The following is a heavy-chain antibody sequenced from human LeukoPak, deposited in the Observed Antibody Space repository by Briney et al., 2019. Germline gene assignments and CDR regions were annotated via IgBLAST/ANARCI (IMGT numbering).Heavy chain of an antibody. Sequence: GGSLRLSCAASGFTFSSYWMTWARHIPGKGLEWVANINRDGSEQHYVESVKGRFTISRDNGRNSLYLQMDSLRVDDTAVYYCAKVGAWELQRVFENWGQGTLVTVSS. J-gene: IGHJ4*02. CDR2: INRDGSEQ. CDR3: AKVGAWELQRVFEN. CDR1: GFTFSSYW. D-gene: IGHD1-26*01. V-gene: IGHV3-7*03.